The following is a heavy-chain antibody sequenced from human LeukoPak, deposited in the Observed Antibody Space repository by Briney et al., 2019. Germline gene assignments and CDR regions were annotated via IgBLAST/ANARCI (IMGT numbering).Heavy chain of an antibody. CDR2: VSGRGDRT. V-gene: IGHV3-23*01. CDR3: AKDRYYGSGSYYRPCYFDS. J-gene: IGHJ4*02. D-gene: IGHD3-10*01. Sequence: PGGSLRLSCSASGFTFSSYAMSWVRQAPGKGLEWVSGVSGRGDRTYYVESVKGRFTIPRDNSKSTLYLQMSSLRAEDTAVYYCAKDRYYGSGSYYRPCYFDSWGQGTLVTVSS. CDR1: GFTFSSYA.